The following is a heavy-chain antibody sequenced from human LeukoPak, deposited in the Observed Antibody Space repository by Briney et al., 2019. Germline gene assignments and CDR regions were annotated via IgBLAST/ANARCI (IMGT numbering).Heavy chain of an antibody. V-gene: IGHV1-18*01. CDR2: ISAYNGNT. CDR1: GYTFTSYG. D-gene: IGHD2-21*02. Sequence: ASVKVSCKASGYTFTSYGISWVRQAPGQGLEWMGWISAYNGNTNYAQKLQGRVTMTTDTSTSTAYMELRSLRSEDTAVYYCARSSVVTAMVHLDYWGQGTLVTVSS. CDR3: ARSSVVTAMVHLDY. J-gene: IGHJ4*02.